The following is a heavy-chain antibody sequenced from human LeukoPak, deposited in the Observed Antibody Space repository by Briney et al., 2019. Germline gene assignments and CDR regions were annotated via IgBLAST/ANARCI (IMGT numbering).Heavy chain of an antibody. Sequence: ASVKVSCKASGYTFTSYDINWVRQATGLGLEWMGWMNPNSGNTGYAQKFQGRVTMTRNTSISTAYMELSSLKSEDTAVYYCARVHDYDNTPETYDIWGQGTMVTVSS. CDR3: ARVHDYDNTPETYDI. V-gene: IGHV1-8*01. J-gene: IGHJ3*02. D-gene: IGHD4-17*01. CDR1: GYTFTSYD. CDR2: MNPNSGNT.